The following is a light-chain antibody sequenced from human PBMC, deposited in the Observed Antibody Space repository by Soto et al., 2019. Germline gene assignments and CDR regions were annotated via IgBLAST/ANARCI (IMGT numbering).Light chain of an antibody. CDR3: QQADSFPIT. J-gene: IGKJ5*01. V-gene: IGKV1-5*01. Sequence: IHMPPSPCTPPPPLGATVPISCRASQTISRWLAWYRQKPGKAPRLLIYTASTLESGVPSRFSGSGSGTEFSLTISSLQPDDFATYYCQQADSFPITFGQGTRLVIK. CDR2: TAS. CDR1: QTISRW.